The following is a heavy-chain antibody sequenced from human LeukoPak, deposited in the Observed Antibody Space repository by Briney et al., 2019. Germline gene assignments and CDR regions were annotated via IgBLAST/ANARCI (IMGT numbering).Heavy chain of an antibody. CDR1: GYSFSTYP. CDR2: INTNTGSP. V-gene: IGHV7-4-1*02. Sequence: ASVKVSCKASGYSFSTYPNNWVRQAPGQGLEWMGWINTNTGSPTYAQGLTGRFVFSVDTSVSTAFLQTNSLKAEDNALYYCVRGIDTTGYFNYWGQGTLVTVSS. J-gene: IGHJ4*02. CDR3: VRGIDTTGYFNY. D-gene: IGHD3-22*01.